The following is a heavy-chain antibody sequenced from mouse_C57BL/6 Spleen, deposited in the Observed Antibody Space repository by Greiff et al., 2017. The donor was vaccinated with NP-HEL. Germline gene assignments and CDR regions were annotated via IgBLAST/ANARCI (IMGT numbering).Heavy chain of an antibody. D-gene: IGHD5-1-1*01. CDR2: INPNNGGT. V-gene: IGHV1-26*01. Sequence: EVQLQQSGPELVKPGASVKISCKASGYTFTDYYMNWVKQSHGKSLEWIGDINPNNGGTSYNQKFKGKATLTVDKSSSTAYMELRSLTSEDSAVYYCARYEGYTSRGAWFAYWGQGTLVTVSA. CDR3: ARYEGYTSRGAWFAY. CDR1: GYTFTDYY. J-gene: IGHJ3*01.